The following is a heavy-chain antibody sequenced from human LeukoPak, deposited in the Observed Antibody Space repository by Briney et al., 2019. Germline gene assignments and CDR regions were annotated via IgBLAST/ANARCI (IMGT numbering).Heavy chain of an antibody. J-gene: IGHJ4*02. CDR3: AKDRYPLMVRGGVFDY. CDR1: GFTFDDYT. Sequence: GGSLILSCAASGFTFDDYTMHWVRQAPGKGLEWVSLISWDGGSTYYADSVKGRFTISRDNSKNSLYLQMNSLRTEDTALYYCAKDRYPLMVRGGVFDYWGQGTLVTVSS. V-gene: IGHV3-43*01. CDR2: ISWDGGST. D-gene: IGHD3-10*01.